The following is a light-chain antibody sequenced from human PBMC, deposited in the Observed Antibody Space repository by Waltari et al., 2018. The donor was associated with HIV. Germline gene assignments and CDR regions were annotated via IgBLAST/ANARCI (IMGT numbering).Light chain of an antibody. J-gene: IGKJ3*01. CDR2: GAS. CDR1: QGISSY. CDR3: QQLNVYPT. Sequence: DIQLTQSPSFLSASEGDRVTITCRASQGISSYVAWYQQKLGKAPKLRTYGASTLPGGVPSRFSGSGSGTEFTLTISSLQPEDFATYYCQQLNVYPTFGPGTKVDFK. V-gene: IGKV1-9*01.